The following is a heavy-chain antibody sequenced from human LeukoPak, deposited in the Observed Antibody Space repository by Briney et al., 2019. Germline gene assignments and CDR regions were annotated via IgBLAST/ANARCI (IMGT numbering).Heavy chain of an antibody. V-gene: IGHV4-59*01. CDR3: ARASTSYCYYGMDV. D-gene: IGHD1-1*01. Sequence: SETLSLTCTVSGGSISSYYWSWIRQPPGKGLEWIGYIYYSGSTNYNPSLKSRVTISVDTSKNQFSLKLSSVTAADTAVYYCARASTSYCYYGMDVWGQGTTVTVSS. CDR2: IYYSGST. J-gene: IGHJ6*02. CDR1: GGSISSYY.